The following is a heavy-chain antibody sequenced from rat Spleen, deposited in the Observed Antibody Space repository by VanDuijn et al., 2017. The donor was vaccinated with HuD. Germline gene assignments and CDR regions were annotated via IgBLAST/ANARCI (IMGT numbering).Heavy chain of an antibody. CDR1: GFTFTKYG. J-gene: IGHJ2*01. CDR2: ITNTGGRI. V-gene: IGHV5-29*01. CDR3: ARHERYSSYTYTPLFDY. D-gene: IGHD1-2*01. Sequence: EVQLVESGGGSVQPGGSLKLSCAASGFTFTKYGMSWVRQAPTKGLEWVASITNTGGRIHYPDSVKGRFSISRDNANTTLYLQMNSLRSEDTATYYCARHERYSSYTYTPLFDYWGQGVMVTVSS.